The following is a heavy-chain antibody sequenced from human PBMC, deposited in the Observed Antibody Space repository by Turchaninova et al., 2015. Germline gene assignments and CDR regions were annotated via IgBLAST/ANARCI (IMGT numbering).Heavy chain of an antibody. CDR1: GFTFPNYA. CDR3: ARDMGGTGAGTISDY. J-gene: IGHJ4*02. D-gene: IGHD3-16*01. Sequence: EVQLVESGGVVVQPGGSLRLPCGAAGFTFPNYALHWGRQAPGKGLEWVSLIIWDGGSTYYADSVKDRFTISRDNIKNSLYLQMNNLRVEDTALYYCARDMGGTGAGTISDYWGQGTLVTVSS. CDR2: IIWDGGST. V-gene: IGHV3-43D*04.